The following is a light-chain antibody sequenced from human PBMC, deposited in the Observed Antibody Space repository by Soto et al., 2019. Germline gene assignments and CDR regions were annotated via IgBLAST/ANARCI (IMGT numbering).Light chain of an antibody. Sequence: DIEMTQSTTSLSASVGDRVTITCLASQSISSYLNWYQQKPGKAPKLLIYAASSLQSGVPSRFSGSGSGTDFTLTISSLQPEDFATYYCQQSYSTPRTFGQVT. CDR2: AAS. J-gene: IGKJ1*01. CDR3: QQSYSTPRT. CDR1: QSISSY. V-gene: IGKV1-39*01.